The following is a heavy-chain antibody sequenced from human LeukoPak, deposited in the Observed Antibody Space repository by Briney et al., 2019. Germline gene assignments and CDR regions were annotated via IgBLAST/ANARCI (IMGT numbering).Heavy chain of an antibody. CDR1: GGTFSSCA. J-gene: IGHJ4*02. D-gene: IGHD4-17*01. Sequence: SVKVCCKASGGTFSSCAISWVRQAPGQGLGWMGRIIPILGIANYARKFQGRVTITADKSTSTAYMELSSQRSEDTAVYYCARGGDYGDYVSDYWGQGTLVTVSS. CDR3: ARGGDYGDYVSDY. CDR2: IIPILGIA. V-gene: IGHV1-69*04.